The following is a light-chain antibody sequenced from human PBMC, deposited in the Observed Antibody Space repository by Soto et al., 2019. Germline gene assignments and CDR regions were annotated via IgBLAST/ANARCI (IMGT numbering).Light chain of an antibody. CDR2: DVN. V-gene: IGLV2-14*01. Sequence: QSVLAQPASVSGSFGQSITISCSGPNTDLGVYGYVSWYQHHPGKAPQLLIYDVNIRPSGISDRFSGSKSGDTASLTISGLLPEDKAHYFCFSKISGFIYAFGTGTKVTVL. CDR3: FSKISGFIYA. CDR1: NTDLGVYGY. J-gene: IGLJ1*01.